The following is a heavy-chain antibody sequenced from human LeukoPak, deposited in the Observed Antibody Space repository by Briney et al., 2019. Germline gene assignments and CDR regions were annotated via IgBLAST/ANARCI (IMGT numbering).Heavy chain of an antibody. CDR1: GGSISSSSYY. CDR2: IYYSGST. D-gene: IGHD6-19*01. CDR3: ARLSRNPGYSSGWPYFDY. Sequence: SETLSLTCTVSGGSISSSSYYWGWIRQPPGKGLEWIGSIYYSGSTYYNPSLKSRVTISVDTSKNQFSLKLSSVTAADTAVYYCARLSRNPGYSSGWPYFDYWGQGTLDTVSS. J-gene: IGHJ4*02. V-gene: IGHV4-39*01.